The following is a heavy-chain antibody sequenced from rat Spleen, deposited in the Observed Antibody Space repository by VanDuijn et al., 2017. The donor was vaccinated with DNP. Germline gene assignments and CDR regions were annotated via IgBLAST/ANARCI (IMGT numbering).Heavy chain of an antibody. V-gene: IGHV5S13*01. J-gene: IGHJ4*01. CDR3: TSPVPSGHYVMDA. Sequence: EVQLVESGGGLVQPGRSLKLSCAASGFTFSNYDMAWVRQAPTKGLEWVASISTSGGNTYYRGSVKGRFTISRDNAKNSLYLQMDSLRSEDTATYYCTSPVPSGHYVMDAWGQGTSVTVSS. CDR1: GFTFSNYD. CDR2: ISTSGGNT. D-gene: IGHD4-3*01.